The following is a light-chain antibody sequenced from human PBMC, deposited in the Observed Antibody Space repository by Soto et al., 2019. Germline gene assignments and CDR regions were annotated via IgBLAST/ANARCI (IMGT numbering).Light chain of an antibody. J-gene: IGLJ2*01. Sequence: QSVLTQSPSASASLGASVKLTCTLSSGHSSYAIAWHQQQPEKGPRYLMKLNSDGSHNKGDGIPDRFSGSSSGAERYLTISSLQSEDEADYYCQTWVTGIRVSGGGTKLTVL. V-gene: IGLV4-69*01. CDR3: QTWVTGIRV. CDR1: SGHSSYA. CDR2: LNSDGSH.